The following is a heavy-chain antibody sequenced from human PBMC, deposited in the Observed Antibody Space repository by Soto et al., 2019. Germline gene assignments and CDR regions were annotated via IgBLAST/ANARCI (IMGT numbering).Heavy chain of an antibody. CDR2: ISAHNGNT. J-gene: IGHJ4*02. CDR1: GYTFTSYG. V-gene: IGHV1-18*01. CDR3: ARGRYGDY. D-gene: IGHD1-1*01. Sequence: QVHRVQSGAEVKKPGASVKVSCKASGYTFTSYGITWVRQAPGQGLEWMGWISAHNGNTDYAQKLQGRVIVTRDTSTGTAYMELRSLRSDDTAVYYCARGRYGDYWGQGALVTVSS.